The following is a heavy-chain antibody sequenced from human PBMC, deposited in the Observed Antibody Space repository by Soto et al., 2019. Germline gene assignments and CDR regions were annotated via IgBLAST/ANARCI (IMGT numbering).Heavy chain of an antibody. CDR2: INYSGST. CDR3: ARMNYYDTSGYPFDY. Sequence: SETLSLTCSVSGGAISSYYWSWIRQPPGKGLEWIAYINYSGSTNYNPSLQSRVTISVDTSKNQFSLNLSSVTAADTAVYYCARMNYYDTSGYPFDYWGQGMMVTVS. V-gene: IGHV4-59*08. J-gene: IGHJ4*02. D-gene: IGHD3-22*01. CDR1: GGAISSYY.